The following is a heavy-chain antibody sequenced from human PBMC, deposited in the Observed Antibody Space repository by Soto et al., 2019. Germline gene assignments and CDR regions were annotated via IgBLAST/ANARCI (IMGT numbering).Heavy chain of an antibody. CDR2: INPDGGAT. CDR3: AKGRRITF. D-gene: IGHD3-10*01. J-gene: IGHJ4*02. V-gene: IGHV1-46*01. CDR1: GYTFSFDY. Sequence: QVQLLQSGAAVKKPGASVKISCKASGYTFSFDYLSWVRRAPGQGLQWMGKINPDGGATTYAQSFQGRVSITSDASTGTVYMELSSLTSDDTAVYYCAKGRRITFWGQGTLVSVSS.